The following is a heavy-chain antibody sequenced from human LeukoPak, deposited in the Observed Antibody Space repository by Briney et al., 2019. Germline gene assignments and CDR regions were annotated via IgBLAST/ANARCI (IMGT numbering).Heavy chain of an antibody. V-gene: IGHV4-34*01. CDR2: INHSGST. CDR1: GGSISSYY. CDR3: ARGSGNYYDSSGYYLLFDY. Sequence: PSETLSLTCTVSGGSISSYYWSWIRQPPGKGLEWIGEINHSGSTNYNPSLKSRVTISVDTSKNQFSLKLSSVTAADTAVYYCARGSGNYYDSSGYYLLFDYWGQGTLVTASS. D-gene: IGHD3-22*01. J-gene: IGHJ4*02.